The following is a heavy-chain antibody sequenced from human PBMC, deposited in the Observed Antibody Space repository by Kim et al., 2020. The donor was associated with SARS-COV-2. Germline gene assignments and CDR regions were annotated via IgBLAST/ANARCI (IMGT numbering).Heavy chain of an antibody. Sequence: ASVKVSCKASGYTFTSYAMHWVRQAPGQGLEWMGWINTNTGNPTYAQGFTGRFVFSLDTSASTAYLQISSLKAEDTAVYYCARAQRYYDILTGYRSGYGMDVGGQGTTVTVSS. CDR1: GYTFTSYA. V-gene: IGHV7-4-1*02. J-gene: IGHJ6*02. CDR2: INTNTGNP. D-gene: IGHD3-9*01. CDR3: ARAQRYYDILTGYRSGYGMDV.